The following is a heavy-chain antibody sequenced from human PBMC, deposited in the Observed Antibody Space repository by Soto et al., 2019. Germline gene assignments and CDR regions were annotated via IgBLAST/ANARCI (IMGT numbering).Heavy chain of an antibody. Sequence: QVQLVQSGGEVKKPGASVKVSCKASGYTFTSYGISWVRQAPGQGLEWMGWISAYNGNTNYAQKLQGRVTMTTDTSTSTAYMELRSLRSDDTAVYYCAREPHGVYVLNWCDPWGHGTLVTVSS. J-gene: IGHJ5*02. V-gene: IGHV1-18*01. CDR2: ISAYNGNT. CDR3: AREPHGVYVLNWCDP. CDR1: GYTFTSYG. D-gene: IGHD4-17*01.